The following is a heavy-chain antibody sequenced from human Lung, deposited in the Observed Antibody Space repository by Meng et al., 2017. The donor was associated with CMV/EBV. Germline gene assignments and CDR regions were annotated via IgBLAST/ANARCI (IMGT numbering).Heavy chain of an antibody. V-gene: IGHV6-1*01. CDR3: ARGINGGCGD. D-gene: IGHD4-23*01. CDR1: GDIVSSNSAA. Sequence: QGQLQQSGPGLVQPSQTLSLTCAISGDIVSSNSAAWHWIRQSPSRGLEWLGRTYYRSKWYHEYAVSVKSRITISPDTPKNQFSLQLNSMTPEDTAVYYCARGINGGCGDWGQGTLVTVSS. J-gene: IGHJ4*02. CDR2: TYYRSKWYH.